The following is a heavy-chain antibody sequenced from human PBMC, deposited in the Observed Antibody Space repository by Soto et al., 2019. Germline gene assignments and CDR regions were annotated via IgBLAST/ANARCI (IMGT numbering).Heavy chain of an antibody. Sequence: QVHLVQSGAEVKKPGASVKVSFKGSGYAFTTYGITWVRQAPGQGLEWMGWISAHNGNTNYAQKLQGRVTVTRDTSTSTAYMELRSLRSDDTAVYYCARGRYGDYWGHGALVTVSS. CDR1: GYAFTTYG. J-gene: IGHJ4*01. CDR2: ISAHNGNT. V-gene: IGHV1-18*01. D-gene: IGHD1-1*01. CDR3: ARGRYGDY.